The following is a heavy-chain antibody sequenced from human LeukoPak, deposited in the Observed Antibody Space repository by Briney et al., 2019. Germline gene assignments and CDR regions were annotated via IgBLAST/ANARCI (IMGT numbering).Heavy chain of an antibody. D-gene: IGHD6-19*01. CDR1: GFTFSTYA. CDR3: ARTLGSGWYFDY. J-gene: IGHJ4*02. Sequence: GGSLRLSCAASGFTFSTYAMHWARQAPGKGLEWVAVIYYDGSNIYQADSVKGRFTISRDNSKNTLYLVMNSLRAEDTAVYYCARTLGSGWYFDYWGQGTLVTVSS. V-gene: IGHV3-33*01. CDR2: IYYDGSNI.